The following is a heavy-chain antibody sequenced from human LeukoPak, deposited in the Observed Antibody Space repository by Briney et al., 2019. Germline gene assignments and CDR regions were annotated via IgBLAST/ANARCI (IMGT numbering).Heavy chain of an antibody. V-gene: IGHV4-38-2*02. CDR1: GYSMSSGYY. J-gene: IGHJ4*02. CDR3: VTQILLCHYY. Sequence: SETLSLTCTVSGYSMSSGYYWGWIRQPPGKGLQWIGSIFHSGNSYYNPSLKSRVTISVDTSKNQFSLKLSSVTAADTAVYYCVTQILLCHYYWGQGTLVTVSS. D-gene: IGHD2/OR15-2a*01. CDR2: IFHSGNS.